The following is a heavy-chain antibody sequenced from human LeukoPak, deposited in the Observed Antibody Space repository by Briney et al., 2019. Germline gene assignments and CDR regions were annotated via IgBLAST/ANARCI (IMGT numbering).Heavy chain of an antibody. CDR2: ISGSGGST. CDR3: AKDGARHSSGYYNGVY. CDR1: GFTFSSYA. D-gene: IGHD3-22*01. J-gene: IGHJ4*02. Sequence: GGSLRLSCAASGFTFSSYAMSWVRQAPGKGLEWVSAISGSGGSTYYADSVKGRFTISRDNSKNTLYLQMNSLRAEDTAVYYCAKDGARHSSGYYNGVYWGQGTLVTVSS. V-gene: IGHV3-23*01.